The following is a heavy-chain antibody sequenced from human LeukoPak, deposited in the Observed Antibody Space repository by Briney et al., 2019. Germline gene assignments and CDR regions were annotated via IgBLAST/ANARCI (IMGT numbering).Heavy chain of an antibody. CDR1: GGSNSSGGYY. Sequence: SETLSLTCTVPGGSNSSGGYYWSWIRQHPGKGLEWIGYIYYSGSTYYNPSLKSRVTISVDTSKNQFSLKLSSVTAADTAVYYCARDGDSYTLDYWGQGTLVTVSS. D-gene: IGHD5-18*01. J-gene: IGHJ4*02. CDR2: IYYSGST. V-gene: IGHV4-31*03. CDR3: ARDGDSYTLDY.